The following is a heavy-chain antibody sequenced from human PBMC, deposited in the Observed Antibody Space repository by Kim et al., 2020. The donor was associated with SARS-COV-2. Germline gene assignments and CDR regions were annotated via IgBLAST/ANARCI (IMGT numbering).Heavy chain of an antibody. J-gene: IGHJ6*03. D-gene: IGHD6-13*01. Sequence: SVKVSCKASGGTFSSYAISWVRQAPGQGLEWMGGIIPIFGTANYAQKFQGRVTITADESTSTAYMELSSLRSEDTAVYYCARGYSSSWYYYYYYMDVWGKGTTVTVSS. CDR1: GGTFSSYA. CDR2: IIPIFGTA. CDR3: ARGYSSSWYYYYYYMDV. V-gene: IGHV1-69*13.